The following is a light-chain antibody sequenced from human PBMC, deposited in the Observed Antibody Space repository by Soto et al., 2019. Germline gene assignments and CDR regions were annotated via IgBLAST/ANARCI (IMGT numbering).Light chain of an antibody. CDR1: QGISNY. CDR3: QKCGIAPFT. J-gene: IGKJ4*01. Sequence: DIQMTQSPSSLSASVGDRVTITCRASQGISNYLAWYQQKPGKVPKLLIYAASTLQSGVPSRFSGSGSGTGFTLTISSLQPEDGATYYCQKCGIAPFTFGGGTKVQLK. V-gene: IGKV1-27*01. CDR2: AAS.